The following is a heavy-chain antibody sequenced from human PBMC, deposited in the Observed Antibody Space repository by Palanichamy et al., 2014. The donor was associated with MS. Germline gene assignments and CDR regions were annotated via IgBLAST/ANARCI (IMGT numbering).Heavy chain of an antibody. D-gene: IGHD3/OR15-3a*01. V-gene: IGHV4-34*02. J-gene: IGHJ4*02. CDR1: WVSDWLL. CDR3: VRGGVWTRGRIFKDVTNPFDF. CDR2: VNHNGVT. Sequence: QVQLKQWGHRTVEAFGDPVPHVRCIRWVSDWLLLELDPPDPRGAAGVDWEVNHNGVTNYNPSLKSRIIVSVDPSKNQFSLKMTSVTAADGAVYYCVRGGVWTRGRIFKDVTNPFDFWGQGTTVTVSS.